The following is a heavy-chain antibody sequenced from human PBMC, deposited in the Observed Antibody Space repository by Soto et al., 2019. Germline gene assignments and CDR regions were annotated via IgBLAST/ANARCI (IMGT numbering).Heavy chain of an antibody. CDR1: GFTFSNAW. Sequence: GGSLRLSCAASGFTFSNAWMNWVRQAPGKGLEWVGRIKSKTDGGTTDYAAPVKGRFTISRDDSKNTLYLQMNSLKTEDTAVYYCTTVPAQKFLGYCSGGSCHERGGTDPWGQGTLVTVSS. CDR2: IKSKTDGGTT. V-gene: IGHV3-15*07. D-gene: IGHD2-15*01. J-gene: IGHJ5*02. CDR3: TTVPAQKFLGYCSGGSCHERGGTDP.